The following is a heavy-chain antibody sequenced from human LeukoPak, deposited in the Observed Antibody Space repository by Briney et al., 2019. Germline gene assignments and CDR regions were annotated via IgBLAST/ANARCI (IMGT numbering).Heavy chain of an antibody. Sequence: SVKVSCKASGGTFSSYAISWVRQAPGQGLEWMGGIIPIFGTANYAQKFQGRVAITADESTGTAYMELSSLRSEDTAVYYCAREVPLGYCSGGSCYKGEYYYGMDVWGQGTTVTVSS. CDR3: AREVPLGYCSGGSCYKGEYYYGMDV. V-gene: IGHV1-69*13. CDR2: IIPIFGTA. D-gene: IGHD2-15*01. J-gene: IGHJ6*02. CDR1: GGTFSSYA.